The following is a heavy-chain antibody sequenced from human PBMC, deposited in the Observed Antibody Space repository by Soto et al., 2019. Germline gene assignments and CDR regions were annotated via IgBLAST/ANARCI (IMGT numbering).Heavy chain of an antibody. CDR2: ISTYNGNT. V-gene: IGHV1-18*01. Sequence: QVQLVQSGAEVKKPGASVKVSCKASGYTFHTYGITWVRQAPGQGLEWMGWISTYNGNTEYVQKFQDRVTLTTDPSTRTAYMELRSRRSDDTAVYYCARKSSSSSWFDPWGQGTLVTVSS. CDR3: ARKSSSSSWFDP. CDR1: GYTFHTYG. D-gene: IGHD6-6*01. J-gene: IGHJ5*02.